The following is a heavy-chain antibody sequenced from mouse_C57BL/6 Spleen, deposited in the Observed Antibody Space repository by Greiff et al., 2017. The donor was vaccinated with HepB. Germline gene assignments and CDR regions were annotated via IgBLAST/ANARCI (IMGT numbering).Heavy chain of an antibody. CDR2: IDPEDGDT. V-gene: IGHV14-1*01. CDR1: GFNIKDYY. Sequence: EVQLQQSGAELVRPGASVKLSCTASGFNIKDYYMHWVKQRPEQGLEWIGRIDPEDGDTEYAPKFQGKATMTADTSSNTAYLQLSSLTSEDTAVYYCTTVGSSPYYYAMDYWGQGTSVTVSS. J-gene: IGHJ4*01. D-gene: IGHD1-1*01. CDR3: TTVGSSPYYYAMDY.